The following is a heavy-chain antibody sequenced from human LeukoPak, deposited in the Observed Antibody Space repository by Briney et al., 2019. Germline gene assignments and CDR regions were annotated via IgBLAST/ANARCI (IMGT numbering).Heavy chain of an antibody. CDR1: GGTFSSYA. CDR2: IIPIFGTA. CDR3: VVQAIRGISPAIFDY. J-gene: IGHJ4*02. Sequence: ASVKVSCKASGGTFSSYAISWVRQAPGQGLEWMGGIIPIFGTANYAQKFQGRVTITADKSTSTAYMELSSLRSEDTAVYYCVVQAIRGISPAIFDYWGQGTLVTVSS. D-gene: IGHD3-3*02. V-gene: IGHV1-69*06.